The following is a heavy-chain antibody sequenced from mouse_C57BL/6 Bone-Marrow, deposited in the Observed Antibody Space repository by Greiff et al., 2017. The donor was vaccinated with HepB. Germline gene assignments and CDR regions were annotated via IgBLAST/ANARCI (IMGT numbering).Heavy chain of an antibody. Sequence: QVQLQQSGAELARPGASVKLSCKASGYTFTSYGISWVKQRTGQGLEWIGEIYPRSGNTYYNEKFKGKATLTADKSSSTAYMELRSLTSEDSAVYFCARAVGNYYGRGFAYWGQGTLVTVSA. CDR3: ARAVGNYYGRGFAY. CDR2: IYPRSGNT. CDR1: GYTFTSYG. J-gene: IGHJ3*01. D-gene: IGHD1-1*01. V-gene: IGHV1-81*01.